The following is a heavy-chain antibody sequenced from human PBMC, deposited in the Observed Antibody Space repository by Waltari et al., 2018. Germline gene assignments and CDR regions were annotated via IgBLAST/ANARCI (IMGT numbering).Heavy chain of an antibody. CDR1: GYTFTSYG. J-gene: IGHJ6*02. CDR2: ISAYNGNT. D-gene: IGHD6-19*01. Sequence: QVQLVQSGAEVKKPGASVKVSCKASGYTFTSYGISWVRQAPGQGLEWMGWISAYNGNTNYAQKLQGRVTMTTDTSTSTAYMELRSLRSEDTAVYYCARGEGYSSGFYYYYGMDVWGQGTTVTVSS. V-gene: IGHV1-18*01. CDR3: ARGEGYSSGFYYYYGMDV.